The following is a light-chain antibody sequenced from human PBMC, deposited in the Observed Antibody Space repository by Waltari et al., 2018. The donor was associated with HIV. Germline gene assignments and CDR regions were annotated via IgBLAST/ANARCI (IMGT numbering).Light chain of an antibody. J-gene: IGKJ1*01. Sequence: EVVLTQSPATLPLSPGERATLSCRASQSVSSYLAWYQQRPGQAPRLLIYDASNRATGIPARFSGSGSGTDFTLTISSLESEDFAVYYCQQRSNWPTWTFGQGTKVEIK. CDR3: QQRSNWPTWT. CDR1: QSVSSY. V-gene: IGKV3-11*01. CDR2: DAS.